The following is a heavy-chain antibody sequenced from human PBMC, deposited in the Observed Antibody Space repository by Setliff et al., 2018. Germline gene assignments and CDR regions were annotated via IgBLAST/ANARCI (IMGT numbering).Heavy chain of an antibody. Sequence: PSETLSLTCTVSGYSISSGYIWGWIRQPPGKGLEWVGSIYHSGSTYYNPSLKSRVTISMDTSKNQFSLKVSSVTAADTAVYYCARSFSRREKFLLDYWGQGPLGTDS. CDR3: ARSFSRREKFLLDY. V-gene: IGHV4-38-2*02. J-gene: IGHJ4*02. CDR2: IYHSGST. CDR1: GYSISSGYI.